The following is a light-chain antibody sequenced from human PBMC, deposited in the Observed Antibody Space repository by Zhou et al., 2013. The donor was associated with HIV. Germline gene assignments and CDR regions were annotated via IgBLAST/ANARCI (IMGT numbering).Light chain of an antibody. CDR1: LNVRKF. Sequence: DIQMTQSPSSLSASLRDRVTITCLASLNVRKFLNWYQQKPGKTPTLVAYHTSTLEGDVPSRFNGGGSGTVFNLTVNNLQPEDLATYYCQQTYTMPFTFGGGTRIEVK. J-gene: IGKJ4*01. CDR2: HTS. CDR3: QQTYTMPFT. V-gene: IGKV1-39*01.